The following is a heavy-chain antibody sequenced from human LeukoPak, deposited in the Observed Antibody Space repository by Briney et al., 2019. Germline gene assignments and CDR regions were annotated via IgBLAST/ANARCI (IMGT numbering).Heavy chain of an antibody. Sequence: GGSLRLSCAASGFTFSNAWMTWVRQAPGKGLEWVSSISSSSSYIYYADSVKGRFTISRDNAKNSLYLQMNSLRAEDTAVYYCARDLLLWFGELYYGMDVWGQGTTVTVSS. D-gene: IGHD3-10*01. V-gene: IGHV3-21*01. CDR2: ISSSSSYI. CDR1: GFTFSNAW. J-gene: IGHJ6*02. CDR3: ARDLLLWFGELYYGMDV.